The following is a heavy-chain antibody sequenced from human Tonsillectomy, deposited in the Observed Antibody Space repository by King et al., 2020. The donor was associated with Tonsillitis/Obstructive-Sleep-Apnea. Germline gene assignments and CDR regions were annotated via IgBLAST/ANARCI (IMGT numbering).Heavy chain of an antibody. CDR1: GFTISSYA. CDR2: IISSGDST. D-gene: IGHD3-10*01. CDR3: AKAYGSASSDYMDV. J-gene: IGHJ6*03. V-gene: IGHV3-23*04. Sequence: VQLVESGGDLVQPGGSLRLSCAASGFTISSYAMSWARQAPGEGLEWVSSIISSGDSTHYADSVQGRFTISRDNSKNTLYLQMNSLRAADTAVYYCAKAYGSASSDYMDVWGKGTTVTVSS.